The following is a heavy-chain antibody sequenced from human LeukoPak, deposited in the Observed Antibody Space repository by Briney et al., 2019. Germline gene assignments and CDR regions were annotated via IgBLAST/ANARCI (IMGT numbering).Heavy chain of an antibody. Sequence: PGGSLRLSCAASGFTFDDYAMHWVRQAPGKGLEWVSLISGDGGSTYYVDSVKGRFTISRDNSKNSLYLQMNSLRTEDTAFYYCAKVGYGQLGLFDYWGQGALVTVSS. CDR3: AKVGYGQLGLFDY. CDR2: ISGDGGST. V-gene: IGHV3-43*02. J-gene: IGHJ4*02. CDR1: GFTFDDYA. D-gene: IGHD5-18*01.